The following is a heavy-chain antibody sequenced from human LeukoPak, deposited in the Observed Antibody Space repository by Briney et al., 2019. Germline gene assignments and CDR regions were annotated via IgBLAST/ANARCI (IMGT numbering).Heavy chain of an antibody. D-gene: IGHD6-19*01. CDR3: ARGMSSGRYAVDI. Sequence: GGSLRLSCAASGFTFSSYWMTWVRQAPGKGLEWVANIKQAGTEKYYVDSVKGRFTISRDNAKNSLFLQMNSLRAEDTAVYYCARGMSSGRYAVDIWGQGTMVTVSS. CDR2: IKQAGTEK. CDR1: GFTFSSYW. J-gene: IGHJ3*02. V-gene: IGHV3-7*01.